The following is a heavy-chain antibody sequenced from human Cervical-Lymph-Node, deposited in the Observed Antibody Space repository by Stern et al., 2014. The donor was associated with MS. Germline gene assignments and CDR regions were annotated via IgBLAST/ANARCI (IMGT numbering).Heavy chain of an antibody. CDR2: IYPGDSDT. CDR3: ARGITSIEGMGVYFDD. CDR1: GYSFTNYW. D-gene: IGHD3-22*01. V-gene: IGHV5-51*03. J-gene: IGHJ4*02. Sequence: VQLVQSGADVKKPGESLKISCQGSGYSFTNYWIGWVRQMPGKGLDWMGIIYPGDSDTRYRPSFPGQVTMAADKSISTAYLQWRSMKASDTAIYYCARGITSIEGMGVYFDDWGQGTLVTVSS.